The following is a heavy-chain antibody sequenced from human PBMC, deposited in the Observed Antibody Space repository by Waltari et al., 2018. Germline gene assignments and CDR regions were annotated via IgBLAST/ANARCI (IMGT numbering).Heavy chain of an antibody. Sequence: QVQLQESGPGLVKPSETLSLTCTVSGGSISSYYWSWIRQPPGKGLEWIGYIYYSGSTNHNPSLKSRITISVDTSKNQFSLKLSSVTAADTAVYYCARAGTTTVTYDYWGQGTLVTVSS. CDR3: ARAGTTTVTYDY. J-gene: IGHJ4*02. D-gene: IGHD4-4*01. V-gene: IGHV4-59*01. CDR1: GGSISSYY. CDR2: IYYSGST.